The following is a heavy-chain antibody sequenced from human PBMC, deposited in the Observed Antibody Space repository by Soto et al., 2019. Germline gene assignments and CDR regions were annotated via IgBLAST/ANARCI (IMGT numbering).Heavy chain of an antibody. J-gene: IGHJ4*02. V-gene: IGHV3-33*01. D-gene: IGHD2-15*01. CDR1: GFTFSSYG. CDR2: IWYDGSNK. Sequence: GGFLRLSCAASGFTFSSYGMHWVRQAPGKGLEWVAVIWYDGSNKYYADSVKGRFTISRDNSKNTLYLQMNSLRAEDTAVYYCARDGYCSGGSCRFFEGDYWGQGTLVTVSS. CDR3: ARDGYCSGGSCRFFEGDY.